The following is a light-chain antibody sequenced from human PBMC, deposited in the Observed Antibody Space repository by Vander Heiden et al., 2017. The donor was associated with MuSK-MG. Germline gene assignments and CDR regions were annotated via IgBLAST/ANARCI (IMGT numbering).Light chain of an antibody. V-gene: IGKV3-20*01. Sequence: EIVLTQSPGTLSLSPGERATLSCRASQSVSSYLAWYQQKPGQAPRLLIYGASSRATGVPDRFSGSGSGTDFTLTISRLEPEDFAVYYCQQDGSSPKTFGQGTKLEIK. J-gene: IGKJ2*01. CDR3: QQDGSSPKT. CDR2: GAS. CDR1: QSVSSY.